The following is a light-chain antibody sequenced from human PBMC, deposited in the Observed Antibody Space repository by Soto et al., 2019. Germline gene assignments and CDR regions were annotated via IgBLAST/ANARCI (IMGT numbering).Light chain of an antibody. CDR1: QSVSSSY. V-gene: IGKV3-20*01. Sequence: EIVLTQSPGTLSLSPWERATLSCRASQSVSSSYLAWYQQKPGQAPRLLIYGVSSRATGIPDRFSGSGSGTDFTLTISRLEPEDFAVYYCQQYSSSPWTFGQGTNVEIK. CDR3: QQYSSSPWT. J-gene: IGKJ1*01. CDR2: GVS.